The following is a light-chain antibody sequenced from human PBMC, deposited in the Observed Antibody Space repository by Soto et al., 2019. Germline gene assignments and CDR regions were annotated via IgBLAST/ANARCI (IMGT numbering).Light chain of an antibody. J-gene: IGKJ1*01. CDR1: QSVSSN. CDR2: GAS. V-gene: IGKV3-15*01. CDR3: QQYNNWPLT. Sequence: EIVMTQSPATLSVSPVERATLSCMASQSVSSNLAWYQQKPGQAPRLLIYGASTRATGIPARFSGSGSGTEFTLTISSLQSEDFAVYYCQQYNNWPLTFGQGTKVDIK.